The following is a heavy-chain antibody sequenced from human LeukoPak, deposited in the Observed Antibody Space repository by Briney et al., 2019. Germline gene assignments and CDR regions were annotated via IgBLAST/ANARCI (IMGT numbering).Heavy chain of an antibody. CDR3: ARLSQSTGYYFDY. J-gene: IGHJ4*02. CDR1: GGSFSGYY. V-gene: IGHV4-34*01. D-gene: IGHD2/OR15-2a*01. CDR2: INHSGST. Sequence: SETLSLTCAVYGGSFSGYYWSWIRQPPGKGLEWIGEINHSGSTNYNPSLKSRVTISVDTSKNQFSLKLSSVTAADTAVYYCARLSQSTGYYFDYWGQGTLVTVSS.